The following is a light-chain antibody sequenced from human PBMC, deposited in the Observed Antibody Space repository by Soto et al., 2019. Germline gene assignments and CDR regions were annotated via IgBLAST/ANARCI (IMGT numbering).Light chain of an antibody. Sequence: DIQMTQSPSTLSGSVGDRVTISCRASQTISSWLAWYQQKPGKAPKILIYVAFTLESGVPSRFSGSGSGTEFTLTIRSLQPEDFATYYCQQSFRSPITFGQGTRLEIK. V-gene: IGKV1-5*01. CDR1: QTISSW. J-gene: IGKJ5*01. CDR2: VAF. CDR3: QQSFRSPIT.